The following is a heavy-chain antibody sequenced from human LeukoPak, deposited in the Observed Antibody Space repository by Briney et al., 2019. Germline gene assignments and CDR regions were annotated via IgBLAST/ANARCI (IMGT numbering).Heavy chain of an antibody. D-gene: IGHD3-10*01. CDR2: IYYSGST. V-gene: IGHV4-39*01. CDR3: ARHEPTMVRGAIEDDY. CDR1: GGSISSSSYY. J-gene: IGHJ4*02. Sequence: SETLSLTCTVSGGSISSSSYYWGWIRQPPGKGLEWIGSIYYSGSTYYNPSLKSRVTISVDTSKNQFSLKLSSVTAADTAVYYCARHEPTMVRGAIEDDYWGQGTLVTVSS.